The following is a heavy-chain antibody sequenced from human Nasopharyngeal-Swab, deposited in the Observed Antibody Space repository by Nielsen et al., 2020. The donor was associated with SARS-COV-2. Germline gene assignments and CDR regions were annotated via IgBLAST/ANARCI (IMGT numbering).Heavy chain of an antibody. Sequence: WVRQAPGQGLEGMGGIIPIFGTANYAQKFQGRVTITADESTSTAYMELSSLRSEDTAVYYCARRNSLYDSRASLQDAFDIWGQGTMVTVSS. J-gene: IGHJ3*02. V-gene: IGHV1-69*01. CDR3: ARRNSLYDSRASLQDAFDI. CDR2: IIPIFGTA. D-gene: IGHD3-22*01.